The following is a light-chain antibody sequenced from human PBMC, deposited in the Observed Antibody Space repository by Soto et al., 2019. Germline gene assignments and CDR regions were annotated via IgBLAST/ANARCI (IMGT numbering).Light chain of an antibody. V-gene: IGLV1-51*01. CDR1: NSNIGDKF. J-gene: IGLJ2*01. CDR3: GTWDNSLNIVV. CDR2: DNN. Sequence: QSVLTQPPSVSAAPGQKVTISCSGSNSNIGDKFVSWYQQLPGTAPKLLIYDNNKRPSGIPDRFSGSKSGTSTTLGITGLQTGDEADYYCGTWDNSLNIVVFGGGTKLTVL.